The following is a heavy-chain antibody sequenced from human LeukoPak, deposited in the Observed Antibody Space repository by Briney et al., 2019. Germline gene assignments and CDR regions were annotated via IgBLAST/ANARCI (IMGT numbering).Heavy chain of an antibody. V-gene: IGHV3-30-3*01. CDR1: GFIFSSYA. J-gene: IGHJ4*02. D-gene: IGHD6-19*01. CDR2: ISFDGSNK. Sequence: PGGSLRLSCAASGFIFSSYAMHWVRQAPGKGLEWVAVISFDGSNKYYADSVKGRFTISRDNSKNTLYLQMNSLRAEDTAVYYCATQSSDWSHFDYWGQGTLVTVSS. CDR3: ATQSSDWSHFDY.